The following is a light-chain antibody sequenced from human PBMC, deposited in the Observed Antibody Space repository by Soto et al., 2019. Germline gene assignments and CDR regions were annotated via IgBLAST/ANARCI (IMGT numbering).Light chain of an antibody. Sequence: EIVLTQSPGTLSLSPGERATVSCRASQRVSSSYLAWYQEKPGQAPSVLIYGASSRATGIPDMFSGSGSGTDFTLTISRLEPEDFAVYYCQQYGSSPRFTFGPGTKVDIK. V-gene: IGKV3-20*01. CDR3: QQYGSSPRFT. J-gene: IGKJ3*01. CDR2: GAS. CDR1: QRVSSSY.